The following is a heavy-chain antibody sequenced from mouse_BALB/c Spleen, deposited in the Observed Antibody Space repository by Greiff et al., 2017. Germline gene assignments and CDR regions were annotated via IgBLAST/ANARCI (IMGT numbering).Heavy chain of an antibody. V-gene: IGHV3-2*02. Sequence: EVKLMESGPGLVKPSQSLSLTCTVTGYSITSDYAWNWIRQFPGNKLEWMGYISYSGSTSYNPSLKSRISITRDTSKNQFFLQLNSVTTEDTATYYCAKIYYDYDNAMDYWGQGTSVTVSS. D-gene: IGHD2-4*01. CDR1: GYSITSDYA. J-gene: IGHJ4*01. CDR3: AKIYYDYDNAMDY. CDR2: ISYSGST.